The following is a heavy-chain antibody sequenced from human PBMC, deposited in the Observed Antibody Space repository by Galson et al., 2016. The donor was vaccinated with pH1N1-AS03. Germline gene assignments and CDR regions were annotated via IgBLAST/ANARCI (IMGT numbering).Heavy chain of an antibody. J-gene: IGHJ4*02. D-gene: IGHD2-21*01. CDR3: ARKRPTYFDY. CDR1: GFTFSSYW. Sequence: SLRLSCAASGFTFSSYWMSWVRQAPGKGLEWVANIKVDGSEKYYVDSVKGRFTISRDNTKNSLYLQVNSLRAEDTAVYYCARKRPTYFDYWGQGTLVTVSS. V-gene: IGHV3-7*01. CDR2: IKVDGSEK.